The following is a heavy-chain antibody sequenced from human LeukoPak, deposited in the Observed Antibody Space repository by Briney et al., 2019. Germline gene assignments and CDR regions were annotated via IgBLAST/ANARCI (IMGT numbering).Heavy chain of an antibody. CDR3: ARGPAGYN. Sequence: GGSLRLSCAASGFTVRSNHMSWVRQAPGKGLEWVSVIYSGGSTDYADSVKGRFTISRDNLKNTLYLQMNSLRAEDTAVYYCARGPAGYNWGQGTLVTFSS. V-gene: IGHV3-53*01. D-gene: IGHD1-1*01. CDR2: IYSGGST. J-gene: IGHJ4*02. CDR1: GFTVRSNH.